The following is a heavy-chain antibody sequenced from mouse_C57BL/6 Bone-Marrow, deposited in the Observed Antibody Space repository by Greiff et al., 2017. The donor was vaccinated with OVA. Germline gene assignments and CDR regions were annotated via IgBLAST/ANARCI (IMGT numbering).Heavy chain of an antibody. Sequence: EVKVVESGGGLVKPGGSLKLSCAASGFTFSSYAMSWVRQTPEKRLEWVATISDGGSYTYYPDNVKGRFTISRDNAKNNLYLQMSHLKSEDTAMYYGAREGASYSNYGDYWGQGTSVTASS. CDR2: ISDGGSYT. CDR3: AREGASYSNYGDY. J-gene: IGHJ4*01. V-gene: IGHV5-4*01. CDR1: GFTFSSYA. D-gene: IGHD2-5*01.